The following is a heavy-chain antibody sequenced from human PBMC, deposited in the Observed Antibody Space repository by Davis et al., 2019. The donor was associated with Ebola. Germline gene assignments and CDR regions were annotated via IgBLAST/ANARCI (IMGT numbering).Heavy chain of an antibody. Sequence: GESLKISCTASGFTFSSYSMNWVRQAPGKGLEWVSAISGSGGSTYYADSVKGRFTISRDNSKNTLYLQMNSLRAEDTAVYYCTVGGIGGMGDYWGQGTLVTVSS. CDR1: GFTFSSYS. CDR2: ISGSGGST. D-gene: IGHD1-26*01. CDR3: TVGGIGGMGDY. J-gene: IGHJ4*02. V-gene: IGHV3-23*01.